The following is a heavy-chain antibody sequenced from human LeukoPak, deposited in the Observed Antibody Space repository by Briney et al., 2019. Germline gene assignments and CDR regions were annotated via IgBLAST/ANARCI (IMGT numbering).Heavy chain of an antibody. CDR1: GGSISSSSYY. D-gene: IGHD4-23*01. CDR3: ARQIGAGRWSFDY. Sequence: NPSETLSLTCTVSGGSISSSSYYWGCIRQPPGKGLEWIGSINYSGSTYYNPPLKSRVTISIDTSQNQFSLQLASVTAADTAVYYCARQIGAGRWSFDYWGQGTLVTVSS. CDR2: INYSGST. J-gene: IGHJ4*02. V-gene: IGHV4-39*01.